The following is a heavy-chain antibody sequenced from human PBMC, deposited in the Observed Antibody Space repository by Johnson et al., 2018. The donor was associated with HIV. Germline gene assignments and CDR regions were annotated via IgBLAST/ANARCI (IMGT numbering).Heavy chain of an antibody. CDR2: ISWNSCSI. CDR3: AKDLGSYQYLVDAFDI. Sequence: VQLVESGGGLVQPGRSLRLSCAASGFTFDDYAMHWVRQAPGKGLEWVSGISWNSCSIGYADSVKGRFTISRDNSKNTLYLQMNSLRTEDTAVYYCAKDLGSYQYLVDAFDIWGQGTMVTVSS. V-gene: IGHV3-9*01. D-gene: IGHD1-26*01. CDR1: GFTFDDYA. J-gene: IGHJ3*02.